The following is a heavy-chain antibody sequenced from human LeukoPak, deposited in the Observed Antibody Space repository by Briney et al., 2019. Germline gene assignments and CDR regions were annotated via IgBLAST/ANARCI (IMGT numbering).Heavy chain of an antibody. Sequence: GGSLRLSCAASGFTFSSYAMHWVRQAPGKGLEWVAVISYDGSNKYYADSAKGRFTISRDNSKNTLYLQMNSLRAEDTAVYYCARVSSMIASRGRYYYYYGMDVWGQGTTVTVSS. J-gene: IGHJ6*02. CDR1: GFTFSSYA. CDR2: ISYDGSNK. D-gene: IGHD3-22*01. V-gene: IGHV3-30-3*01. CDR3: ARVSSMIASRGRYYYYYGMDV.